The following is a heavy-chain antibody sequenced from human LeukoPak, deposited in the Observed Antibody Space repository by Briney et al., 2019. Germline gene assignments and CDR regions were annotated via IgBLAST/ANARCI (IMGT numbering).Heavy chain of an antibody. CDR2: IYTSGSA. CDR1: GGSISSGSYY. CDR3: ARAAPTRYNHYYGSGSFWWFDP. Sequence: PSETLSLTCTVSGGSISSGSYYWSWIRQPAGKGLEWIGRIYTSGSANYNPSLKSRVTISVDTSKNQFSLKLSSVTAADTAVYYCARAAPTRYNHYYGSGSFWWFDPWGQGTLVTVSS. V-gene: IGHV4-61*02. J-gene: IGHJ5*02. D-gene: IGHD3-10*01.